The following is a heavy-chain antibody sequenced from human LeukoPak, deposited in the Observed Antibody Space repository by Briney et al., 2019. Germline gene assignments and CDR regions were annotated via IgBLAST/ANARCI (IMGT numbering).Heavy chain of an antibody. V-gene: IGHV2-5*02. J-gene: IGHJ5*02. CDR1: GLSLSTSGVG. CDR2: IYWDDDK. D-gene: IGHD4-17*01. Sequence: ESGPTLVKPTQTLTLTCTFSGLSLSTSGVGVGWIRQPTGKALEWLALIYWDDDKRYSPSLKSRLSITKDTSKNQVVLTMTNMDPVDTATYYCVHRATTGAKVGWFDPWGQGTLVTVSS. CDR3: VHRATTGAKVGWFDP.